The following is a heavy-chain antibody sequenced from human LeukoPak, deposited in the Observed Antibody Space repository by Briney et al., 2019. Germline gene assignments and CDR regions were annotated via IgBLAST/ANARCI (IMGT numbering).Heavy chain of an antibody. CDR3: AMTDYGEPYYYGMDV. D-gene: IGHD4-17*01. J-gene: IGHJ6*02. V-gene: IGHV3-23*01. Sequence: SGGSLRLSCSATGFTFRSYAMNWVRQAPGKGLEWVSSMSENGGITDYADSVKGRFTISRDNSKNTLYLQMNSLRVEDTALYNCAMTDYGEPYYYGMDVWGHGTTVTVS. CDR2: MSENGGIT. CDR1: GFTFRSYA.